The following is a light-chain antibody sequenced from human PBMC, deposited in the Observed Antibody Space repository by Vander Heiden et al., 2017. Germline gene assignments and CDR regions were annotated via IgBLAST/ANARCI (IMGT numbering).Light chain of an antibody. CDR1: SLRTNS. Sequence: SSELTQDPAVSVALGQTVRITCQGDSLRTNSASWYQQKPGQAPVLVIYRKTNRPSGIPDRFSGSSSGNTASLTITGAQAKDEADYYCNSRDSSGNVVFGGGTKLTVL. V-gene: IGLV3-19*01. CDR3: NSRDSSGNVV. CDR2: RKT. J-gene: IGLJ2*01.